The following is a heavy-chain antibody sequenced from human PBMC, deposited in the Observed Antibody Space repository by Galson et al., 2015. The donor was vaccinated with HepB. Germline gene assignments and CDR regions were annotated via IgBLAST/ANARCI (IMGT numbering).Heavy chain of an antibody. CDR1: GYTFTSYA. J-gene: IGHJ4*02. CDR3: ARDASELRFLEGFD. Sequence: SVKVSCKASGYTFTSYAMHWVRQAPGQRLEWMGWINDGNGNTKYSQKFQGRVTITRDTSASTAYMELSSLRSEDTAVYYCARDASELRFLEGFDWGQGTLVTVSS. CDR2: INDGNGNT. D-gene: IGHD3-3*01. V-gene: IGHV1-3*01.